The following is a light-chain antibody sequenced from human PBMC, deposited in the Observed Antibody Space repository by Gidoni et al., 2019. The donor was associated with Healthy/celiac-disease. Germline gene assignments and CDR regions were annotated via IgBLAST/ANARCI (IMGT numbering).Light chain of an antibody. CDR3: QQYYSTPYT. V-gene: IGKV4-1*01. CDR1: QSVLYSSNNKNY. J-gene: IGKJ2*01. Sequence: DIVMTQSPDSLAVSLGERATINCKSSQSVLYSSNNKNYLAWYQQKPGQPPKLLIYCASTRESGVPYRFSGSGSGPDFTLTISSLQAEDVAVYYCQQYYSTPYTFGQGTKLEIK. CDR2: CAS.